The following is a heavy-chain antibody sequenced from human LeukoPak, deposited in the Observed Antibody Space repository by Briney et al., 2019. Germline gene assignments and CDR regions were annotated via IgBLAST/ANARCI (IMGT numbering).Heavy chain of an antibody. J-gene: IGHJ4*02. CDR3: ARECGYSSGWYSLCYFDY. CDR2: IYYSGST. D-gene: IGHD6-19*01. V-gene: IGHV4-59*12. Sequence: SETLSLTCTVSGGSISSYYWSWIRQPPGKGLEWIGYIYYSGSTNYNPSLKSRVTISVDTSKNQFSLKLSSVTAADTAVYYCARECGYSSGWYSLCYFDYWGQGTLVTVSS. CDR1: GGSISSYY.